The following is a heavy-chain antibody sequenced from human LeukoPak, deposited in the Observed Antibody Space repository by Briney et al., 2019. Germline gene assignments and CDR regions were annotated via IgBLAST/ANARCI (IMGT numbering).Heavy chain of an antibody. CDR2: IWYDGSNK. D-gene: IGHD1-14*01. CDR3: TRGVGHNPFFDI. V-gene: IGHV3-33*01. Sequence: GRSLRPSCAASGFTFSSYGMHWVRQAPGKGLEWVGVIWYDGSNKFYADSVKGRFTISRDNSKNTLYLQMNSLRAEDTAVYYCTRGVGHNPFFDIWGQGTTVTVSS. CDR1: GFTFSSYG. J-gene: IGHJ3*02.